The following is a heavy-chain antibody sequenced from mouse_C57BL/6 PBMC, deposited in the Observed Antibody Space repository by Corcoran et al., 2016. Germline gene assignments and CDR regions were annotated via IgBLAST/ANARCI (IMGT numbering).Heavy chain of an antibody. J-gene: IGHJ2*01. CDR2: INTYSGVP. V-gene: IGHV9-3*01. D-gene: IGHD3-2*02. Sequence: QIQLVQSGPELKKPGETVKISCKASGYTFTTYGMSWVKQAPGKGLKWMGWINTYSGVPTYADDFKGRFAFSLETSASTAYLQINNLKTEDTATYFCARTSSGYGYYFDYWGQGTTLTGSS. CDR1: GYTFTTYG. CDR3: ARTSSGYGYYFDY.